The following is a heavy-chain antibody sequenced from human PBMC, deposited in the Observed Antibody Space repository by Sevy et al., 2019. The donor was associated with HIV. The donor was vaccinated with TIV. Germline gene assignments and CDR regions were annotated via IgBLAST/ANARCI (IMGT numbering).Heavy chain of an antibody. V-gene: IGHV4-4*07. D-gene: IGHD3-10*01. CDR2: IYSSGTT. CDR3: ARMGFGADWFDP. Sequence: SETLSLTCTVSGGSIRNYYWSGIRQPAGKRLECIGRIYSSGTTNYNPSLTSRVTMSVDTSKNQFSLKLTSVTAADTAVYYCARMGFGADWFDPWGQGTLVTVSS. J-gene: IGHJ5*02. CDR1: GGSIRNYY.